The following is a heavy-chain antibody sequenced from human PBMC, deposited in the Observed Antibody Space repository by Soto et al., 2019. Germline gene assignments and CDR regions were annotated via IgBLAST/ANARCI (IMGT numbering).Heavy chain of an antibody. CDR1: GGSISSYY. Sequence: PSETLSLTCTVSGGSISSYYWSWIRQPPGKGLEWIGYTYYSGSTSYNPSLKSRVTISIDTSKKQFSLKLSSVTAADTAVYYCARTVKFYYDTSGSQYFDYWGQGTLVTVSS. CDR2: TYYSGST. J-gene: IGHJ4*02. V-gene: IGHV4-59*08. D-gene: IGHD3-22*01. CDR3: ARTVKFYYDTSGSQYFDY.